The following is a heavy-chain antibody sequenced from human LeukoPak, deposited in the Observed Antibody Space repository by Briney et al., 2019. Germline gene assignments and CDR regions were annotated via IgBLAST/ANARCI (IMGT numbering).Heavy chain of an antibody. J-gene: IGHJ4*02. CDR2: MKEDGSEI. D-gene: IGHD1-26*01. CDR3: AKGGATRGRFEN. CDR1: GIPFYVQK. Sequence: GFLRLSRGAFGIPFYVQKMSWVRQAPGQGLDWVASMKEDGSEIYYVDSVKGRFTISRDNPKNSLYLQMNSLRGEDTAVYYCAKGGATRGRFENWGPGTLVIVSS. V-gene: IGHV3-7*01.